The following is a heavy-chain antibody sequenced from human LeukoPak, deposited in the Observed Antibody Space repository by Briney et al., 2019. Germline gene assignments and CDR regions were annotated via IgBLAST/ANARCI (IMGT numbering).Heavy chain of an antibody. J-gene: IGHJ4*02. CDR3: ARGISDLWSGYGVYYFDY. Sequence: TSETLSLTCAVYGGSFSGYYWSWIRQPPGKGLEWIGEINHSGSTNYNPSLKSRVTISVDTSKNQFSLKLSSVTAADTAVYYCARGISDLWSGYGVYYFDYWGQGTLVTVSS. CDR1: GGSFSGYY. V-gene: IGHV4-34*01. D-gene: IGHD3-3*01. CDR2: INHSGST.